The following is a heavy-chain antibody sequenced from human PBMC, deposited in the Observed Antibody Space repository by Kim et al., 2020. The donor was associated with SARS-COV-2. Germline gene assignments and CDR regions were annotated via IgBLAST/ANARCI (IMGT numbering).Heavy chain of an antibody. CDR2: IYYSGST. V-gene: IGHV4-39*07. Sequence: SETLSLTCTVSGGSISSSSYYWGWIRQPPGKGLEWIGSIYYSGSTYYNPSLKSRVTISVDTSKNQFSLKLSSVTAADTAVYYCARIKYCSGGSCYFSGLNYYYGMDVWGQGTTVTVSS. CDR3: ARIKYCSGGSCYFSGLNYYYGMDV. D-gene: IGHD2-15*01. J-gene: IGHJ6*02. CDR1: GGSISSSSYY.